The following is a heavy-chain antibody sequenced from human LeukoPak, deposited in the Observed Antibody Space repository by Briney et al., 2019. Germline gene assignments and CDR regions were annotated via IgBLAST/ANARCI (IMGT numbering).Heavy chain of an antibody. CDR3: AKGSCSGWYGWFDP. CDR2: IDASGVNT. D-gene: IGHD6-19*01. CDR1: RFTFSGYA. Sequence: GGSLRLSCAASRFTFSGYAMYWVRQALGKGLEWVSCIDASGVNTYYADSVKGRFTISRDNSNNTLYLQMNSLRAEDTAVYYCAKGSCSGWYGWFDPWGQGTLVTVSS. V-gene: IGHV3-23*01. J-gene: IGHJ5*02.